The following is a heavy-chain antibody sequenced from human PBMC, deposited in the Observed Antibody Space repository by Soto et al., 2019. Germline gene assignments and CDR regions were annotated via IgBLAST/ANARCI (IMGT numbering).Heavy chain of an antibody. CDR1: GGTFSSYA. J-gene: IGHJ5*02. D-gene: IGHD3-22*01. CDR3: ARDNTMIVVVSVLGWFDP. Sequence: SVKVSCKASGGTFSSYAISWVRQAPGQGLEWMGGIIPIFGTANYAQKFQGRVTITADESTSTAYMELSSLRSEDTAVYYCARDNTMIVVVSVLGWFDPWGQGTLVTVSS. V-gene: IGHV1-69*13. CDR2: IIPIFGTA.